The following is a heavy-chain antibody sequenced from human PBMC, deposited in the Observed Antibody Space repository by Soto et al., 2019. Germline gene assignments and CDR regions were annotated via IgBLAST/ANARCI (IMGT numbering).Heavy chain of an antibody. CDR1: GFTFSSYA. J-gene: IGHJ4*02. Sequence: QVQLVESGGGVVQPGRSLRLSCAASGFTFSSYAMHWVRQAPGKGLEWVALISYDGSNEYYADSVKGRFAISRDNSKNTRYLQMSGLRAEDTAVYYCARDRGYDSSGYYFMWGQGTLVTVSS. CDR2: ISYDGSNE. D-gene: IGHD3-22*01. CDR3: ARDRGYDSSGYYFM. V-gene: IGHV3-30*09.